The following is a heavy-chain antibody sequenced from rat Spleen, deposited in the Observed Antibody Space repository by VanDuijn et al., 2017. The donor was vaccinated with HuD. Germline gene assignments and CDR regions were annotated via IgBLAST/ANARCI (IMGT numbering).Heavy chain of an antibody. CDR1: GFTFSSFP. V-gene: IGHV5-46*01. CDR3: ARLAIPPFDY. CDR2: ISSGGGGT. Sequence: EVQLVESGGGLVQPGRSLKLSCAASGFTFSSFPMAWIRQGPMKGLEWVASISSGGGGTYYPDSVKGRFTISGDNAKSTLYLQMESLRSEDTASYYCARLAIPPFDYWGQGVMVTVSS. J-gene: IGHJ2*01. D-gene: IGHD3-8*01.